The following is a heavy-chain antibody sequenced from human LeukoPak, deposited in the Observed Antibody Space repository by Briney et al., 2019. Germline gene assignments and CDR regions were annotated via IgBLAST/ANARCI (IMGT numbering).Heavy chain of an antibody. D-gene: IGHD1-26*01. Sequence: PGGSLRLSCTGSGFTFCVYWMHWVPPGPGQGRVWVSRIKSDGSGTSYAESVKSRFTISRDNTKNSLYLQMNSLRAEDTAVYYCARMEWELAPYSDYWGQGTLVTVSS. V-gene: IGHV3-74*01. J-gene: IGHJ4*02. CDR3: ARMEWELAPYSDY. CDR2: IKSDGSGT. CDR1: GFTFCVYW.